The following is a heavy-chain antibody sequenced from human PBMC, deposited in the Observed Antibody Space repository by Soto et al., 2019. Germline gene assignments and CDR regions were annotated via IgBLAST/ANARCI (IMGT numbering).Heavy chain of an antibody. D-gene: IGHD2-15*01. J-gene: IGHJ6*02. CDR2: IWYDGSNK. CDR1: GFTFSSYG. Sequence: QVQLVESGGGVVQPGRSLRLSCAASGFTFSSYGMHWVRQAPDKGLEWVAVIWYDGSNKYYADSVKGRFTISRDNSKNTLYLQMNSLRAEDTAVYYCARDGDIVVVVAATGHYYGMDVWGQGTTVTVSS. V-gene: IGHV3-33*01. CDR3: ARDGDIVVVVAATGHYYGMDV.